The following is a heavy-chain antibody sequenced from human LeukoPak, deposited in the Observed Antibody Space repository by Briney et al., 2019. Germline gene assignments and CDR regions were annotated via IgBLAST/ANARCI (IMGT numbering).Heavy chain of an antibody. Sequence: SETLSLTCSVSGGAITSEYWSWIRQPPGKGLEWIGYIYYSGGTKYNPSFKGRVTISEDTSKSQLSLRLSSVTAADTAVYCARVDFWGGYYAPDSWGQGTLVTVSS. CDR3: ARVDFWGGYYAPDS. CDR2: IYYSGGT. CDR1: GGAITSEY. V-gene: IGHV4-59*01. J-gene: IGHJ4*02. D-gene: IGHD3-3*01.